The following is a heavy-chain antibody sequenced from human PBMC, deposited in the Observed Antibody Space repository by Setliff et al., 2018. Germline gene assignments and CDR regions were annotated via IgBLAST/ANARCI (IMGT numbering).Heavy chain of an antibody. CDR2: ISPGYGIA. Sequence: ASVKVSCKTSGYAFITFGMSWVRQAPGQGLEWMGWISPGYGIANYARKFQGRVTMTADTSTTTAYLELTSLRYDDTAVYYCVRGPGPSVVVAIPFDHWGQGSLVTVSS. CDR1: GYAFITFG. CDR3: VRGPGPSVVVAIPFDH. D-gene: IGHD3-22*01. J-gene: IGHJ4*02. V-gene: IGHV1-18*01.